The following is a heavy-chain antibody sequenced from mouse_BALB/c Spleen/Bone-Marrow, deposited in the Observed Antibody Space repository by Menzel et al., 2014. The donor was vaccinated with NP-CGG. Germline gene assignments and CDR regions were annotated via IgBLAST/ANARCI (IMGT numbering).Heavy chain of an antibody. CDR1: GFTFSSNG. CDR3: ARDYYGSSYAMDY. D-gene: IGHD1-1*01. CDR2: INSNGGST. Sequence: EVKLVESGGGLVQPGGSLKLSCAASGFTFSSNGMSWVRQTPDKRLELVATINSNGGSTYYPDSVKGRFTISRDNAKNTLYLQMSSLKSEDTAMYYCARDYYGSSYAMDYWGQGTSVTVSS. V-gene: IGHV5-6-3*01. J-gene: IGHJ4*01.